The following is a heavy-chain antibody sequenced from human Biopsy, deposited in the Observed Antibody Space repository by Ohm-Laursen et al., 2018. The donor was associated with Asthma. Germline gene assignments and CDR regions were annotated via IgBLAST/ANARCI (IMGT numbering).Heavy chain of an antibody. J-gene: IGHJ6*02. Sequence: GASVKVSCKTSGYTFNSAGITWVRQAPGQGLEWMGWISVYNGNTKVAQKLQDRVTMITDTPTSTAYMELRSLRSADTAVYFCARAVDYSHYYGIDVWGQGTTVTVS. CDR3: ARAVDYSHYYGIDV. V-gene: IGHV1-18*01. CDR2: ISVYNGNT. D-gene: IGHD3-10*01. CDR1: GYTFNSAG.